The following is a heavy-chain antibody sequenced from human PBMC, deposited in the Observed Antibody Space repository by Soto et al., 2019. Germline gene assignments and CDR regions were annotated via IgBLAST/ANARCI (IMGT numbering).Heavy chain of an antibody. J-gene: IGHJ4*02. D-gene: IGHD3-9*01. CDR3: ARDRADGLRSFDWLCRDY. V-gene: IGHV3-30-3*01. CDR2: ISYDGSHK. CDR1: GFTFNTFA. Sequence: QVQLVESGGGVVQPGRSLRLSCATSGFTFNTFAMHWVRQAPGKGLEWLAVISYDGSHKYYADSMKGRIIISRDNSKNTLYRQMKALRGEDTAVYYCARDRADGLRSFDWLCRDYWGQGTLVIVSS.